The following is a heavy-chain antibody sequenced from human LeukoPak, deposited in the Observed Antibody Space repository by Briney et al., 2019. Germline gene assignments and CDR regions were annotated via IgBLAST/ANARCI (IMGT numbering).Heavy chain of an antibody. D-gene: IGHD3-22*01. CDR3: ARGLYDSSGYYYLRYFDY. CDR2: INHSGST. V-gene: IGHV4-34*01. Sequence: GSLRLSCAASGFTFSSYAMSWVRQPPGKGLEWIGEINHSGSTNYNPSLKSRVTISVDTSKNQFSLKLSSVTAADTAVYYCARGLYDSSGYYYLRYFDYWGQGTLVTVSS. CDR1: GFTFSSYA. J-gene: IGHJ4*02.